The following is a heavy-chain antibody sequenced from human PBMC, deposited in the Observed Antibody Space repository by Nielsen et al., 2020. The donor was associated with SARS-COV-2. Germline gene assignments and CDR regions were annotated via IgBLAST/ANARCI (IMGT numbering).Heavy chain of an antibody. Sequence: ASVKVSCKASGYSFSRYPMNWVRQAPGQGLEWMGWIDTNIGKPTPAQGFTGRFVFSSDTSVSTASLQISTLRAEDTAVYHCARENSGPGGTASYGMDLWGQGTTVTVSS. V-gene: IGHV7-4-1*02. CDR2: IDTNIGKP. CDR1: GYSFSRYP. CDR3: ARENSGPGGTASYGMDL. D-gene: IGHD3-10*01. J-gene: IGHJ6*02.